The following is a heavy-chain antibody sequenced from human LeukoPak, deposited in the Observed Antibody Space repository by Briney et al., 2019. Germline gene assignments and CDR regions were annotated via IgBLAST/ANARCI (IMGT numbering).Heavy chain of an antibody. CDR2: IYYSGST. CDR1: GGSISSSSYY. D-gene: IGHD5-12*01. Sequence: KSSETLSLTCTVSGGSISSSSYYWGWIRQPPGKGLEWIGSIYYSGSTYYNPSLKSRVTISVDTSKNQFSLKLSSVTAADTAVYYCARGVTTNRIFDYWGQGTLVTVSS. CDR3: ARGVTTNRIFDY. V-gene: IGHV4-39*07. J-gene: IGHJ4*02.